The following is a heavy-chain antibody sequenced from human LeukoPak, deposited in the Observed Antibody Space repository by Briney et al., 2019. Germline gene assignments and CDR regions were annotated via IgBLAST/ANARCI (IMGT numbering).Heavy chain of an antibody. CDR1: GFTFRNYA. CDR3: AKGGRLYGSGSYHYYFDY. D-gene: IGHD3-10*01. CDR2: ISTSGGST. V-gene: IGHV3-23*01. Sequence: GGSLRLSCAASGFTFRNYAMSWVRQAPGKGLEWVSAISTSGGSTYYADSVKGRFTISRDNSKNTLYLQMNSLRAEDTAVYYCAKGGRLYGSGSYHYYFDYWGQGTLVTVSS. J-gene: IGHJ4*02.